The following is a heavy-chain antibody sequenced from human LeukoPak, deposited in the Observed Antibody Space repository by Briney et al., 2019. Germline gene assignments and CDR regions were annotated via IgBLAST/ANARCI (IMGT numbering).Heavy chain of an antibody. CDR3: ARDRLGDYETYAFDI. J-gene: IGHJ3*02. CDR2: ISSSGSTI. V-gene: IGHV3-48*03. CDR1: GFTFSSYE. D-gene: IGHD4-17*01. Sequence: GGSLRLSCAASGFTFSSYEMNWVRQAPGKGLEWVSYISSSGSTIYYADSVKGRFTISRDNAKNSLYLQMNSLRAEDTAVYYCARDRLGDYETYAFDIWGQGTMVTVSS.